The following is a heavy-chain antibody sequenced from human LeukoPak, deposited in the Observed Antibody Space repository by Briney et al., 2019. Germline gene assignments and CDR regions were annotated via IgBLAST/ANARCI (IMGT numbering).Heavy chain of an antibody. CDR1: GITLSNYG. CDR2: ISDSGGSI. V-gene: IGHV3-23*01. J-gene: IGHJ4*02. CDR3: AKRGVVIRVILVGFHKEAYYFDS. Sequence: GGSLRLSCAVSGITLSNYGMSWVRQAPGKGLEWVAGISDSGGSINYADSVKGRFTISRDNPKNTLYLQMNSLRAEDTAVYFCAKRGVVIRVILVGFHKEAYYFDSWGQGALVTVSS. D-gene: IGHD3-22*01.